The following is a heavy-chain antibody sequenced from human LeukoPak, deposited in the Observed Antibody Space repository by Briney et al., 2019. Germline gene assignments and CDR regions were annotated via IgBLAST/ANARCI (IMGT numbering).Heavy chain of an antibody. D-gene: IGHD3-10*01. V-gene: IGHV1-69*02. J-gene: IGHJ5*02. CDR3: ARGPYSGSGGYYLRWFDP. CDR1: GGTFSSNT. Sequence: GASVKVSCKASGGTFSSNTINWVRQAPGQGLEWMGRIIPILDITNYAQNFQGRVTFTADKSTTTAYMELSSLRSEDTAVYYCARGPYSGSGGYYLRWFDPWGQGTLVTVSS. CDR2: IIPILDIT.